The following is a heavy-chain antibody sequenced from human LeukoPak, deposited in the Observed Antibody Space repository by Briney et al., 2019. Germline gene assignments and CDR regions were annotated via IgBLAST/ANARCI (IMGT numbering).Heavy chain of an antibody. CDR2: IWYDGSNK. CDR1: GFTFSSYG. CDR3: ARDGSMLLWFGGADRNDAFDI. D-gene: IGHD3-10*01. Sequence: GGSLRLSCAASGFTFSSYGMHWVRQAPGKGLEWVAVIWYDGSNKYYADSVKGRFTTSRDNSKNTLYLQMNSLRAEDTAVYYCARDGSMLLWFGGADRNDAFDIWGQGTMVTVSS. V-gene: IGHV3-33*01. J-gene: IGHJ3*02.